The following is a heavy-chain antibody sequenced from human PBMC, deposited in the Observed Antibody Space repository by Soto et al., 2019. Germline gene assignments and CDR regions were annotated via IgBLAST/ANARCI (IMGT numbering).Heavy chain of an antibody. CDR1: GGSISSGGYY. Sequence: QVQLQESGPGLVKPSQTLSLTCTVSGGSISSGGYYWSWIRQHPGKGLEWIGYIYYSGSTYYNPSLKSRVTISVDTSKNQFSLKLSSVTAADTAVYYCARVRVPAAPEGYWFDPWGQGTLVTVSS. V-gene: IGHV4-31*03. CDR3: ARVRVPAAPEGYWFDP. J-gene: IGHJ5*02. D-gene: IGHD2-2*01. CDR2: IYYSGST.